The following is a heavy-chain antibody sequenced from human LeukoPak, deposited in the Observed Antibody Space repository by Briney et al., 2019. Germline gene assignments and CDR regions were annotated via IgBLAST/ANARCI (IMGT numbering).Heavy chain of an antibody. V-gene: IGHV4-34*01. Sequence: PSETLSPTCAVYGGSFSGYYWSWIRQPPGKGLEWIGEINHSGSTNYNPSLKSRVTISVDTSKNQFSLKLTSVTAADTAVYYCAREGLNMVRGVIPKEAWGWFDPWGQGTLVTVSS. CDR3: AREGLNMVRGVIPKEAWGWFDP. J-gene: IGHJ5*02. CDR2: INHSGST. CDR1: GGSFSGYY. D-gene: IGHD3-10*01.